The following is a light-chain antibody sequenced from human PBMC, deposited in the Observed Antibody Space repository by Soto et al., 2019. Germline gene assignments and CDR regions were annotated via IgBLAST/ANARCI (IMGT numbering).Light chain of an antibody. CDR2: EVN. CDR3: CSYLGFSTLV. V-gene: IGLV2-14*01. CDR1: SRDIGGYDF. J-gene: IGLJ1*01. Sequence: QSALTQPASVSGSPGQSITISCTGTSRDIGGYDFVSWYQQHPGKVPKLMIYEVNNRPSGVSNRFSGSKTGNTASLTISGLQAEDEADYYCCSYLGFSTLVFGTGTELTAL.